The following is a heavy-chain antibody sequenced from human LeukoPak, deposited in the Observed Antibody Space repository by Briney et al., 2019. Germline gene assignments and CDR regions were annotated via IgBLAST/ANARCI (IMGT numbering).Heavy chain of an antibody. V-gene: IGHV1-18*01. Sequence: ASVKVSCTTSGYTFTSYGISWVRQAPGQGLEWMGWINPYNGHTNYAQKLQGRLTMTTDKSTSTAYMELRSLRSDDTAVYYCARDKGSGREYYFDYWGQGSLVTVSS. CDR1: GYTFTSYG. J-gene: IGHJ4*02. D-gene: IGHD3-10*01. CDR2: INPYNGHT. CDR3: ARDKGSGREYYFDY.